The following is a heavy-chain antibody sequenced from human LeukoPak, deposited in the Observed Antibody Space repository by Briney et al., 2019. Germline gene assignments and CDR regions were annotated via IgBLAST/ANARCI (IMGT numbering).Heavy chain of an antibody. CDR1: GGTFSSYA. D-gene: IGHD6-13*01. V-gene: IGHV1-69*13. Sequence: ASVKVSCKASGGTFSSYAISWVRQAPGQGLEWMGGIIPIFGTANYAQKFQGRVTITADESTSTAYMELSSLRSEDTAVYYCARGIAAGNPYYHYYGMDVWGQGTTVTVSS. CDR2: IIPIFGTA. CDR3: ARGIAAGNPYYHYYGMDV. J-gene: IGHJ6*02.